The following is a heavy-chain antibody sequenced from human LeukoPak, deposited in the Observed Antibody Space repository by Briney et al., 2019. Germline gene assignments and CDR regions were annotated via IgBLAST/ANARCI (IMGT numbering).Heavy chain of an antibody. CDR1: GGSFSGYY. CDR2: INHSGST. V-gene: IGHV4-34*01. Sequence: PSETLSLTSAVYGGSFSGYYWSWIRQPPGKGLEWIGEINHSGSTNYNPSLKSRVTISVDTSKNQFSLKLSSVTAADTAVYYCARNLPWIQLWPTFDYWGQGTLATVSS. J-gene: IGHJ4*02. CDR3: ARNLPWIQLWPTFDY. D-gene: IGHD5-18*01.